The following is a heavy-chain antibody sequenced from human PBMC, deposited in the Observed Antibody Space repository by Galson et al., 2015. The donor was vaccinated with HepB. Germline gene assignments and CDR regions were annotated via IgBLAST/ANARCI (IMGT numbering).Heavy chain of an antibody. J-gene: IGHJ4*02. CDR1: GYTFTSYY. CDR3: ASGTYYYNSSGYYSASVFDY. D-gene: IGHD3-22*01. Sequence: SVKVSCKASGYTFTSYYMRWVRQAPGQGLEWMGRIIAILGIANYAQKFQGRVTITADTSTSTAYMELSSLRSEDTAVYYCASGTYYYNSSGYYSASVFDYWGQGTLVTVSS. CDR2: IIAILGIA. V-gene: IGHV1-69*02.